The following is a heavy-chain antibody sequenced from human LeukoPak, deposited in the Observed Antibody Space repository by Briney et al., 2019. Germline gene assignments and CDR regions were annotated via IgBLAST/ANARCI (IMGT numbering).Heavy chain of an antibody. J-gene: IGHJ6*02. CDR1: GGSFSGYY. Sequence: SETLSLTCAVYGGSFSGYYWSWIRQPPGKGLEWIGEINHSGSTNYNPSLKSRVTISVDTSKNQFSLKLSSVTAADTAVYYCARDLRAAGYYYGMDVWGQGTTVTVSS. V-gene: IGHV4-34*01. CDR3: ARDLRAAGYYYGMDV. D-gene: IGHD6-13*01. CDR2: INHSGST.